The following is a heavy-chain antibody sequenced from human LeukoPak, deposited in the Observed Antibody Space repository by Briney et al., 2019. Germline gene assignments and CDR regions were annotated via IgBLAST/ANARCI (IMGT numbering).Heavy chain of an antibody. Sequence: GGSLRLSCAASGFTFSSYWMHWVRQAPGKGLVWVSHINTDGSSTTYADSVKGRLTIARDNAKNTLYLQMNSLRAEDTAVYYCARSGGSSSLGYWGQGTLVTVSS. J-gene: IGHJ4*02. V-gene: IGHV3-74*01. CDR2: INTDGSST. CDR3: ARSGGSSSLGY. CDR1: GFTFSSYW. D-gene: IGHD6-6*01.